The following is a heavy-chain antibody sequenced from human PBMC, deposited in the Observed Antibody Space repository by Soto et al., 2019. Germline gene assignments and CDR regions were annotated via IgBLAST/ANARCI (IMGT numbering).Heavy chain of an antibody. CDR3: ARVRVIRGVIRSRFGL. CDR1: GGTFNSYG. V-gene: IGHV1-69*06. D-gene: IGHD3-10*01. J-gene: IGHJ4*02. Sequence: QAHLAQSGAEVKKPGSSVTVSCKASGGTFNSYGISWVRQAPGQGLDWMGVIIPLYGTVNYAQKFQGRVSTPADKSTSTAYMDLNSLGSDDTAVYYCARVRVIRGVIRSRFGLWGQGTLVTVSS. CDR2: IIPLYGTV.